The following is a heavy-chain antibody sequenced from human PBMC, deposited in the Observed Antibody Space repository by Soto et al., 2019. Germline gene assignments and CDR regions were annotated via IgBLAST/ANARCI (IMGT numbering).Heavy chain of an antibody. J-gene: IGHJ3*02. D-gene: IGHD2-8*02. CDR1: GDSVSSNSAA. V-gene: IGHV6-1*01. Sequence: SQTLSLTCAISGDSVSSNSAAWNWIRQSPSRGLEWLGRAYYRSQWYYDSAVSVRSRITVIPDTSKNQFSLQLNSVTPEDTAVYYCARDLWWLQDDAFDNCVKGTMVTVPS. CDR2: AYYRSQWYY. CDR3: ARDLWWLQDDAFDN.